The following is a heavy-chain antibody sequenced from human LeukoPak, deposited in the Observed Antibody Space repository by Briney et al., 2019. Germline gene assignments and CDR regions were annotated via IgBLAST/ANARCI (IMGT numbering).Heavy chain of an antibody. CDR2: FDPEDGET. D-gene: IGHD4-17*01. CDR3: ASWGIMTTVTAYYFDY. CDR1: GYTLTELS. J-gene: IGHJ4*02. Sequence: GASVKVSCKVSGYTLTELSMHWVRQVPGKGLGWMGGFDPEDGETIYAQKFQGRVTMTEDTSTDTAYMELSSLRSEDTAVYYCASWGIMTTVTAYYFDYWGQGTLVTVSS. V-gene: IGHV1-24*01.